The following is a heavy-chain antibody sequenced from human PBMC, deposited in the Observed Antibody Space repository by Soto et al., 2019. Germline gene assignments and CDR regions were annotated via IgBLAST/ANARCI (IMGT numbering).Heavy chain of an antibody. CDR1: GGTFSSYA. CDR3: ARDPGFLGYCISTSCYGGWFDP. CDR2: IIPIFGTA. Sequence: SVKVSCKASGGTFSSYAISWVRQAPGQGLEWMGGIIPIFGTANYAQKFQGRVTITADESTSTAYMELSSLRSEDTAVYYCARDPGFLGYCISTSCYGGWFDPWGQGTLVTVSS. V-gene: IGHV1-69*13. J-gene: IGHJ5*02. D-gene: IGHD2-2*01.